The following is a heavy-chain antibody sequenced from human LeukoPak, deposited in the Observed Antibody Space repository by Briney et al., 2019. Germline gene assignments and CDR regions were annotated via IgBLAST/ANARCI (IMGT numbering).Heavy chain of an antibody. J-gene: IGHJ4*02. CDR2: INHNGEAI. V-gene: IGHV3-48*02. CDR1: GFPFSSRV. D-gene: IGHD3-9*01. CDR3: ARDYDWALDF. Sequence: RSGGSLRLSCAASGFPFSSRVMSWVRQAPGKGLEWIAYINHNGEAIYYPEFVKGRFIISRDNAQNTLFLQMNDLRDEDTAVYYCARDYDWALDFWGQGTRVTVSS.